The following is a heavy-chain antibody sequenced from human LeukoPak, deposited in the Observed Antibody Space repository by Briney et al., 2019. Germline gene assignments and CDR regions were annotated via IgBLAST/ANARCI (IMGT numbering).Heavy chain of an antibody. CDR1: GFTFSSYA. CDR3: ARDQDIVVVTAIWYY. CDR2: ISHDGSNK. J-gene: IGHJ4*02. V-gene: IGHV3-30*04. D-gene: IGHD2-21*02. Sequence: GRSLRLSCAASGFTFSSYAMHWVRQAPGKGLEWVAVISHDGSNKYYADSVKGRFTISRDNSKNTLYLQMNSLRAEDTAVYYCARDQDIVVVTAIWYYWGQGTLVTVSS.